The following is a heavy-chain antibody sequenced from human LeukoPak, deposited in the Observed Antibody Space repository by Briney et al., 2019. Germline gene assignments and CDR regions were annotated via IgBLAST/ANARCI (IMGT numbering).Heavy chain of an antibody. J-gene: IGHJ6*02. CDR1: EFTFNRHW. D-gene: IGHD1-26*01. CDR3: ARAETPGTYYYYGMDV. CDR2: IKQDGSED. V-gene: IGHV3-7*01. Sequence: GGSLRLSCAASEFTFNRHWMNWVRQAPGKGLEWVANIKQDGSEDYYLDSVKGRFIISRDNAKNSVYLQMNSLRAEDTAVYYCARAETPGTYYYYGMDVWGQGTTVTVSS.